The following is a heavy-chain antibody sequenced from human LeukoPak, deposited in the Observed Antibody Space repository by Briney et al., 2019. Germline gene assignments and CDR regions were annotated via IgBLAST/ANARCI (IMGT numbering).Heavy chain of an antibody. D-gene: IGHD6-13*01. V-gene: IGHV3-66*01. Sequence: GESLRLSCAASGVTVSNNYMRWVRQAPGKGPEWVSLIYSSGDAFYADAVKGRFTISRDGSKNTLYLQMNSLRAEDTAVYYCARDPPAEAINTYAWGQGTLVTVSS. J-gene: IGHJ5*02. CDR1: GVTVSNNY. CDR3: ARDPPAEAINTYA. CDR2: IYSSGDA.